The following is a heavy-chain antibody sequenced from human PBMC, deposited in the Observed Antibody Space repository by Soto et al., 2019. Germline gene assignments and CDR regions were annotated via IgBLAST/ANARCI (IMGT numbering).Heavy chain of an antibody. CDR3: ARAVPVPAGFDF. V-gene: IGHV1-3*01. D-gene: IGHD6-19*01. Sequence: ASVKVSCKASGYTFTSYAMHWVRQAPGQRLEWMGWINAGNGNTKYSQKFQGRFTITRDTSASTAYMELSSLRSEDTAVYYCARAVPVPAGFDFWGLGTLVTVSS. CDR2: INAGNGNT. J-gene: IGHJ4*01. CDR1: GYTFTSYA.